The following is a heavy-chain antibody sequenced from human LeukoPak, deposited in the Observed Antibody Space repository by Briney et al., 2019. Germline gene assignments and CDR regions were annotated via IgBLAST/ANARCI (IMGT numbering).Heavy chain of an antibody. J-gene: IGHJ4*02. Sequence: GGSLRLSCAVSGFTLTDAWMSWVRQAPGKGLEWVGRIKSKTDGGTTDYAAPVKGRFTISRDDSENTLYLQMNSLKAEDTAGYYCTTSSAYDHLFDYWGQGTLVSVSS. V-gene: IGHV3-15*01. CDR2: IKSKTDGGTT. CDR3: TTSSAYDHLFDY. D-gene: IGHD5-12*01. CDR1: GFTLTDAW.